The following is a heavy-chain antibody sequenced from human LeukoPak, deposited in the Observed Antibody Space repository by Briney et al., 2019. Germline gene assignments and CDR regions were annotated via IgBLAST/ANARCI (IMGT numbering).Heavy chain of an antibody. J-gene: IGHJ4*02. CDR1: GVTLSTYA. D-gene: IGHD2-15*01. Sequence: GGSLRLSCAASGVTLSTYAMSWVRQAPGKGLEWVSAISGSGGSTYYADSVKGRFTISRDNSKNTLYLQMNSLRAEDTAVYYCAKPGSMVVAATEFDYWGQGTLVTVSS. V-gene: IGHV3-23*01. CDR3: AKPGSMVVAATEFDY. CDR2: ISGSGGST.